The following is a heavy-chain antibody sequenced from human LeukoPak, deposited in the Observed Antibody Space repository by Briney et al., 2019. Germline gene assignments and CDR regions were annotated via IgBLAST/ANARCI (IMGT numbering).Heavy chain of an antibody. Sequence: PGWSLRLSCSASGFTFSNYGIHWVRQAPGRGLEWVIVVSSDGGTKYYSDSVKGRFTISRDNSENTLYLQMNSLRAEDTAVYYCVREGLGPSFSAWFDPWGQGTLVTVSS. V-gene: IGHV3-30*03. CDR2: VSSDGGTK. D-gene: IGHD3/OR15-3a*01. J-gene: IGHJ5*02. CDR1: GFTFSNYG. CDR3: VREGLGPSFSAWFDP.